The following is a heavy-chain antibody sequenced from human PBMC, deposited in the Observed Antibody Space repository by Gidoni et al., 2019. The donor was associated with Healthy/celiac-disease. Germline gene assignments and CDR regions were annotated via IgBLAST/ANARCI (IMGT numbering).Heavy chain of an antibody. CDR2: IWYDGSNK. CDR1: GFTFSSYG. J-gene: IGHJ3*02. Sequence: QVQLVESGGGVVQPGRSLRLSCAASGFTFSSYGMHWVRQAPGKGLEWVAVIWYDGSNKYYADSVKGRFTISRDNSKNTLYLQMNSLRAEDTAVYYCAREANYYDSSGYYLWGAFDIWGQGTMVTVSS. CDR3: AREANYYDSSGYYLWGAFDI. D-gene: IGHD3-22*01. V-gene: IGHV3-33*01.